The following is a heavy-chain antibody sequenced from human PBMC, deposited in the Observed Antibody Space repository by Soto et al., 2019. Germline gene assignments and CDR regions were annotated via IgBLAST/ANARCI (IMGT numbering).Heavy chain of an antibody. Sequence: PSETLSLTCTVSGGSISSGGYYWSWLRQHPGKGLEWIGYIYYSGSTNYNPSLKSRVTISVDTSKNQFSLKLSSVTAADTAVYYCARDRRDDNSPKRNHRRYFDYWGQGTLVTVSS. CDR3: ARDRRDDNSPKRNHRRYFDY. D-gene: IGHD1-20*01. CDR1: GGSISSGGYY. CDR2: IYYSGST. J-gene: IGHJ4*02. V-gene: IGHV4-61*08.